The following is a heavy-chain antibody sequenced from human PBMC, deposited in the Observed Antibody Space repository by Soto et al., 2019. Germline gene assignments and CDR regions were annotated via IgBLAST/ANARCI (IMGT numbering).Heavy chain of an antibody. V-gene: IGHV4-59*01. Sequence: PSETLSLTCTVSGGTISSYDWSWIRQPPGKGLEWIGYIYYSGSTNYNPSLKSRVTISVDTSKNQFSLKLSSVTAADTAVYYCARGGAARPYWFDPWGQGTLVTVSS. CDR2: IYYSGST. D-gene: IGHD6-6*01. J-gene: IGHJ5*02. CDR1: GGTISSYD. CDR3: ARGGAARPYWFDP.